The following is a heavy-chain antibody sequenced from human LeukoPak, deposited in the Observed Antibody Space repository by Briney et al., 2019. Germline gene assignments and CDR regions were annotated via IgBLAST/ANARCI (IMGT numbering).Heavy chain of an antibody. CDR3: ARGGTMYYGSGNFDY. CDR2: ISGSGSST. J-gene: IGHJ4*02. V-gene: IGHV3-23*01. Sequence: PGGPLRPSCAASGFTFTTYAMSWVRQAPGKGLEWVSAISGSGSSTHYADSVKGRFTISRDNSKNTLYLQMNSLRAEDTAVYYCARGGTMYYGSGNFDYWGQGTLVTVSS. D-gene: IGHD3-10*01. CDR1: GFTFTTYA.